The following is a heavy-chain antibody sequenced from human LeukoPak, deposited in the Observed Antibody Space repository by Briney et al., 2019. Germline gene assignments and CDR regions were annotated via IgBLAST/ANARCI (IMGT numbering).Heavy chain of an antibody. CDR2: IRNKASSSTT. J-gene: IGHJ4*02. CDR3: ARGLGESTGALDY. CDR1: GFTFSDHY. V-gene: IGHV3-72*01. D-gene: IGHD1-26*01. Sequence: GGTLRLSCAASGFTFSDHYIDWVGRAPGKGLEWVGRIRNKASSSTTGRFTISRDASKTSLFLQINSLKTEDTAVYYCARGLGESTGALDYWGQGTLVTVSS.